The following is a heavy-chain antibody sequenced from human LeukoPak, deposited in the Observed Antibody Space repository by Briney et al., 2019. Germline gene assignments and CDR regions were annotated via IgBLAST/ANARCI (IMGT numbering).Heavy chain of an antibody. D-gene: IGHD4-17*01. Sequence: GGSLRLSCAASGFTFSIARMSWVRQAPGKGLEWVANIKQDGSEKYYVDSVKGRFTISRDNAKNSLYLQMNSLRDKDTAVCYCARYGDPYFDYWGQGTLVTVPS. J-gene: IGHJ4*02. CDR2: IKQDGSEK. V-gene: IGHV3-7*01. CDR3: ARYGDPYFDY. CDR1: GFTFSIAR.